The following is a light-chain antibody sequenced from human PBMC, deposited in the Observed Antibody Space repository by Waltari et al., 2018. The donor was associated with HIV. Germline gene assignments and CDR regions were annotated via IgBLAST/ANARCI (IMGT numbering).Light chain of an antibody. V-gene: IGKV3-20*01. CDR2: GTS. J-gene: IGKJ2*01. CDR1: QSISPFY. Sequence: DIVLDQSPGTLSFSPGERATLSCRASQSISPFYLAWYQQRPGQAPTLLIYGTSTRVTGIPYRFIGTGSGTDVTLTITRLEPKDVAVYYCQRLHNSRYTFGQGTKLEI. CDR3: QRLHNSRYT.